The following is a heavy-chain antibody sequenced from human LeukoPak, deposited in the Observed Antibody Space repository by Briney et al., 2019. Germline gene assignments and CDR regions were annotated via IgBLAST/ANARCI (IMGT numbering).Heavy chain of an antibody. CDR1: GGSISSSNW. J-gene: IGHJ3*02. CDR2: IYHSGST. V-gene: IGHV4-4*02. Sequence: SGTLSLTCAVSGGSISSSNWWSWVRQPPGKGPEWIGEIYHSGSTNYNPSLKSRVTISVDKSKKQFSLKLSSVTAADTAVYYCARDLFWIAAANTNNNAFDIWGQGTMVTVSS. CDR3: ARDLFWIAAANTNNNAFDI. D-gene: IGHD6-13*01.